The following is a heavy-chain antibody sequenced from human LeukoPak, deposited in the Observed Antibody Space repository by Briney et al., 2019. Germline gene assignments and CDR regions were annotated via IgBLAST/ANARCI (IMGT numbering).Heavy chain of an antibody. CDR2: INPSGGST. CDR1: GYTFTSYY. J-gene: IGHJ5*02. V-gene: IGHV1-46*01. CDR3: AKETPNTGWFDP. Sequence: ASVKVSCKAYGYTFTSYYMHWVRQAPGQGLEWMGIINPSGGSTSYAQKFQGRVTMTRDTSTSTVYMELSSLRSEDTAVYYCAKETPNTGWFDPWGQGTLVTVSS. D-gene: IGHD1-14*01.